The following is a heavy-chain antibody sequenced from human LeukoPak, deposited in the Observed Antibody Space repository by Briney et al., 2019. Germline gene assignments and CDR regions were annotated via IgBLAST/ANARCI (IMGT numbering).Heavy chain of an antibody. CDR3: VKVSGYTYGYFDY. J-gene: IGHJ4*02. CDR2: ISWNSGSV. V-gene: IGHV3-9*01. Sequence: GRSLRLSCAASGFTFDDYAMHWVRQAPGKGLEWVSGISWNSGSVDYADSVKGRFTTSRDNAKNSLYLQMNSLRAEDTALYYCVKVSGYTYGYFDYWGQGTLVTVSS. CDR1: GFTFDDYA. D-gene: IGHD5-18*01.